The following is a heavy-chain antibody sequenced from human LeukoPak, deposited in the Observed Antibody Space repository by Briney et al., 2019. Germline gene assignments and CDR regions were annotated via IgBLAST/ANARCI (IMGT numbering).Heavy chain of an antibody. V-gene: IGHV1-18*01. CDR3: ARDCSSTSCYAGYYYMDV. CDR2: ISAYNGNT. J-gene: IGHJ6*03. Sequence: GASVKVSCKASGYTFTSYGISWVRQAPGQGLEWMGWISAYNGNTNYAQKLQGRVTMTTDTSTSTAYMELRSLRSDDTAVYYCARDCSSTSCYAGYYYMDVWGKGTTVTVSS. CDR1: GYTFTSYG. D-gene: IGHD2-2*01.